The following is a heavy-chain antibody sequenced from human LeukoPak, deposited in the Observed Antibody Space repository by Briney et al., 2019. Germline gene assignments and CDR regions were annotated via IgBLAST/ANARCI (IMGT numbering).Heavy chain of an antibody. J-gene: IGHJ4*02. CDR3: ARGMWQWLVGIDY. Sequence: QSGGSLRLFCAASGFTFSSFSMSWVRQAPGEGLGGVSSISGSGATTYYADSVKGRFTISRDNSKNTLYLQMNSLKTEDTAVYHCARGMWQWLVGIDYWGQGTLVTVSS. V-gene: IGHV3-23*01. CDR1: GFTFSSFS. CDR2: ISGSGATT. D-gene: IGHD6-19*01.